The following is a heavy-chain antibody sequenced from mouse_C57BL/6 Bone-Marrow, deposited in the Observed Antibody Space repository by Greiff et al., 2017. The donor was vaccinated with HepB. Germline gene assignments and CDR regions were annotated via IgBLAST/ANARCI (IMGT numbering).Heavy chain of an antibody. D-gene: IGHD3-3*01. Sequence: DVKLQESGPGLVKPSQSLSLTCSVTGYSITSGYYWNWIRQFPGNKLEWMGYISYDGSNNYNPSLKNRISITRDTSKNQFFLKLNSVTTEDTATYYCAGLFAYWGQGTLVTVSA. V-gene: IGHV3-6*01. J-gene: IGHJ3*01. CDR1: GYSITSGYY. CDR2: ISYDGSN. CDR3: AGLFAY.